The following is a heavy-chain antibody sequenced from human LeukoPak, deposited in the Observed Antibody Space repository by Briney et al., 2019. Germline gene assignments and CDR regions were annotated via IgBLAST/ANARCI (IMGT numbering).Heavy chain of an antibody. J-gene: IGHJ6*03. D-gene: IGHD4-11*01. V-gene: IGHV1-69*05. CDR1: GYTFISYG. Sequence: ASVKVSCKASGYTFISYGISWVRQAPGQGLEWMGGIIPIFGTANYAQKFQGRVTITTDESTSTAYMELSSLRSEDTAVYYCARESGATVTTKMSYYYYMDVWGKGTTVTVSS. CDR3: ARESGATVTTKMSYYYYMDV. CDR2: IIPIFGTA.